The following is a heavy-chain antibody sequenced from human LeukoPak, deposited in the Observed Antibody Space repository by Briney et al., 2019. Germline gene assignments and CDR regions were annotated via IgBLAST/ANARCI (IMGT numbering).Heavy chain of an antibody. CDR3: ARDRTTVVREPIISARGYYYHYGMDV. CDR2: ISAYNDDT. D-gene: IGHD3-10*01. J-gene: IGHJ6*02. Sequence: ASVKVSCKASGYTFTRYGISWVRQAPGQGLEWTGWISAYNDDTNYEQKFQGRVTLTTDTSTSTVYMELRSLRSDDTAVYYCARDRTTVVREPIISARGYYYHYGMDVWGQGTTVTVSS. CDR1: GYTFTRYG. V-gene: IGHV1-18*04.